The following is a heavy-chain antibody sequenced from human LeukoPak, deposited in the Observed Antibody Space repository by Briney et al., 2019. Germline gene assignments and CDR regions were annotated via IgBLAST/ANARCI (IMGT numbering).Heavy chain of an antibody. CDR3: AKLGGVVVTAAPSDY. J-gene: IGHJ4*02. CDR2: ISYDGSNK. Sequence: GRSLRLSCAASGFTFSSHGMHGVRQAPANGLYWVAVISYDGSNKQYAGSVKGRFSISRDNSKNTLYLQMNSLRAEDTAVYYCAKLGGVVVTAAPSDYWGQGILVTVSS. D-gene: IGHD2-21*02. V-gene: IGHV3-30*18. CDR1: GFTFSSHG.